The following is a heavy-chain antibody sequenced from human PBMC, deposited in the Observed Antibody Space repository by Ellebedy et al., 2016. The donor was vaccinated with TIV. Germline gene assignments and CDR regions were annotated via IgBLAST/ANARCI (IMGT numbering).Heavy chain of an antibody. V-gene: IGHV5-51*01. Sequence: GESLKISCKVSGYSFSSYWIGWVRQTPGKGLEWMGFIYPGASETRYSPSFQGQVTISADRSINTVYLQWSRLKSSDTAMYYCARRQFDTSGYYLNWFDPWGQGTLVTVSS. CDR1: GYSFSSYW. D-gene: IGHD3-22*01. CDR3: ARRQFDTSGYYLNWFDP. J-gene: IGHJ5*02. CDR2: IYPGASET.